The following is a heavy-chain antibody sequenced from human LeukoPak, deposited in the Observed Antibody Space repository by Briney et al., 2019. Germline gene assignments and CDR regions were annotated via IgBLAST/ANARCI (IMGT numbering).Heavy chain of an antibody. CDR3: ARGNLYDFWSGYYPYYYYMDV. CDR1: GYTFTSYD. J-gene: IGHJ6*03. D-gene: IGHD3-3*01. CDR2: MNPNSGNT. Sequence: ASVKVSCKASGYTFTSYDINWVRQATGQGLEWMGWMNPNSGNTGYAQKFQGKVTMTRNTSISTAYMELSSLRSEDTAVYYCARGNLYDFWSGYYPYYYYMDVWGKGTTVTVSS. V-gene: IGHV1-8*01.